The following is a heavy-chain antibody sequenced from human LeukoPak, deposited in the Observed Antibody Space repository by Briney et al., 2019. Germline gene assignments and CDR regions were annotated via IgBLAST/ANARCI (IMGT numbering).Heavy chain of an antibody. CDR2: MHHSGST. Sequence: SETLSLTCTVSGGSVSSGSYYWSWIRQPPGKGLEWMGYMHHSGSTNYNPSLKGRVTISPDTSKNHFSLRLSSVTAADTAVYYCARGGPDLAMATTIDYWGPGTLVTVSS. CDR1: GGSVSSGSYY. D-gene: IGHD5-24*01. CDR3: ARGGPDLAMATTIDY. J-gene: IGHJ4*02. V-gene: IGHV4-61*03.